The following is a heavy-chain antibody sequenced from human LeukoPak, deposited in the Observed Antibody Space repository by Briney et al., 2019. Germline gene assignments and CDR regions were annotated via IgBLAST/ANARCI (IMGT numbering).Heavy chain of an antibody. CDR2: IYHSGST. V-gene: IGHV4-30-2*01. CDR1: GGSISSGGYS. J-gene: IGHJ4*02. Sequence: PSQTLSLTCAVSGGSISSGGYSWSWIRQPPGKGLEWIGYIYHSGSTYYNPSLKSRVTISLDRSKNQFSLKLSSVTAADTAVYYCAISRYCSSTSCYLPLGYWGQGTLVTVSS. D-gene: IGHD2-2*01. CDR3: AISRYCSSTSCYLPLGY.